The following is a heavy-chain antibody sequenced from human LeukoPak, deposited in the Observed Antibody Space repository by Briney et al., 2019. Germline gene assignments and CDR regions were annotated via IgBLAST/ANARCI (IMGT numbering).Heavy chain of an antibody. Sequence: PGGSLRLSCAASGFTFSDYYMSWIRQAPGKGLELVSTITARGSNIYYADSAKGRFTISRDNAKNSLYMQMTSLRAEDTAVYYCASRYCSGGNCYFASWGQGTLVTVSS. CDR1: GFTFSDYY. CDR2: ITARGSNI. J-gene: IGHJ4*02. V-gene: IGHV3-11*01. CDR3: ASRYCSGGNCYFAS. D-gene: IGHD2-15*01.